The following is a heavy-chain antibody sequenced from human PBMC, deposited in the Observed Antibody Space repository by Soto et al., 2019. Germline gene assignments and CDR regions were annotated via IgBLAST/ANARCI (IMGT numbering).Heavy chain of an antibody. D-gene: IGHD4-4*01. V-gene: IGHV4-31*03. J-gene: IGHJ6*02. CDR3: ARSGDYDYSNPGKKENYYYYGMDV. Sequence: TLSLTCTVSGGSISSGGYYWSWIRQHPGKGLEWIGYIYYSGSTYYNPSLKSRVTISVDTSKNQFSLKLSSVTAADTAVYYCARSGDYDYSNPGKKENYYYYGMDVWGQGTTVTVSS. CDR2: IYYSGST. CDR1: GGSISSGGYY.